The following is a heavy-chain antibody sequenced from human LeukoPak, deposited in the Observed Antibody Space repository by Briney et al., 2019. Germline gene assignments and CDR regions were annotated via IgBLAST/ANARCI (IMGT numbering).Heavy chain of an antibody. CDR2: ISSSSYI. J-gene: IGHJ4*02. V-gene: IGHV3-21*01. D-gene: IGHD5-18*01. CDR1: GFTFSSYS. CDR3: ARCPLGRGYSYYFDY. Sequence: GGSLRLSCAASGFTFSSYSMNWVRQAPGKGLEWVSSISSSSYIYHADSVKGRFTISRDNAKNSLYLQMNSLRAEDTAVYYCARCPLGRGYSYYFDYWGQGTLVTVSS.